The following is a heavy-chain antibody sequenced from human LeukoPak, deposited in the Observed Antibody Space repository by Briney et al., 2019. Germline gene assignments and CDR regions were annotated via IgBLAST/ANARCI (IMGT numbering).Heavy chain of an antibody. V-gene: IGHV4-59*01. D-gene: IGHD1-14*01. Sequence: SETLSLTCTVSGGSISSYYWSWIRQPPGKGLEWIGYIYYSGSTNYNPSLKSRVTISVDTSKNQFSLKLSSVTAADPAVYYCARVESYPLRNAFDIWGQGTMVTVSS. J-gene: IGHJ3*02. CDR1: GGSISSYY. CDR2: IYYSGST. CDR3: ARVESYPLRNAFDI.